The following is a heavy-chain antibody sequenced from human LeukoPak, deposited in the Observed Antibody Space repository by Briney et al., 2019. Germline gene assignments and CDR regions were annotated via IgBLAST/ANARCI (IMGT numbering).Heavy chain of an antibody. CDR3: ARDRGSGSLNAFDI. CDR1: GGSISSYY. Sequence: SETLSLTCTVSGGSISSYYGTWIRRPAGREPEWFGRIYTRGSTNYNPSLKSRVTMSVDTSKNQFSLKLSSVTAADTAVYYCARDRGSGSLNAFDIWGQGTMVTVSS. J-gene: IGHJ3*02. CDR2: IYTRGST. D-gene: IGHD3-10*01. V-gene: IGHV4-4*07.